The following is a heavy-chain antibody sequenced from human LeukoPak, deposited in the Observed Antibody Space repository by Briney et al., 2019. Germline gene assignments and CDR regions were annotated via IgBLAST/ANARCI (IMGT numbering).Heavy chain of an antibody. J-gene: IGHJ6*03. CDR1: GLTFDDYA. CDR3: AKSGYNYYYMDV. CDR2: ISWDGGST. V-gene: IGHV3-43D*03. Sequence: GGSLRLSCAASGLTFDDYAMHWVRQAPGKGLEWVSLISWDGGSTYYADSVKGRFTISRDNSKNSLYLQMNSLRAEDTALYYCAKSGYNYYYMDVWGKGTTVTVSS. D-gene: IGHD3-10*01.